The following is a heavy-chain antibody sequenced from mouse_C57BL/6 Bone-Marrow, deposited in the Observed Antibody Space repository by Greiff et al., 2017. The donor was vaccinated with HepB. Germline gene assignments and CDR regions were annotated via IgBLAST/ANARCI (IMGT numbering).Heavy chain of an antibody. CDR3: TTRGTTGPYFDV. CDR2: IDPENGDT. D-gene: IGHD1-1*01. CDR1: GFNIKDDY. V-gene: IGHV14-4*01. J-gene: IGHJ1*03. Sequence: EVQLVESGAELVRPGASVKLSCTASGFNIKDDYMHWVKQRPEQGLEWIGWIDPENGDTEYASKFQGKATITADTSSNTAYLQLSSLTSEDTAVYYCTTRGTTGPYFDVWGTGTTVTVSS.